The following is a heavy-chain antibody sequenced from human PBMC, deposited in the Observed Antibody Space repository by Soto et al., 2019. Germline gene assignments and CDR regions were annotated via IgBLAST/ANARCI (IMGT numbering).Heavy chain of an antibody. CDR3: AREMHASIDVFDV. J-gene: IGHJ3*01. CDR1: GASLISGGYY. V-gene: IGHV4-31*01. Sequence: QVQLQESGPGLVKPSQTLSLTCTVSGASLISGGYYWTWIRHHPGKGLEWIGYFYDTGKTYYNPSLESQLSISGDTSKNHFSLTLPSVTAADTAVYYCAREMHASIDVFDVWGQGTVVTVSS. D-gene: IGHD6-6*01. CDR2: FYDTGKT.